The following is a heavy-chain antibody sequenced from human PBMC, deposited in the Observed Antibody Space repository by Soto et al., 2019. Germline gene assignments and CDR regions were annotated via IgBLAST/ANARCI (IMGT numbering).Heavy chain of an antibody. CDR3: ARSGVLLWFGYWFDP. D-gene: IGHD3-10*01. Sequence: PSETLSLTXAVYGGSFSGYYWSWIRQPPGKGLEWIGEINHSGSTNYNPSLKSRVTISVDTSKNQFSLKLSSVTAADTAVYYCARSGVLLWFGYWFDPWGQGTLVTVSS. CDR1: GGSFSGYY. J-gene: IGHJ5*02. CDR2: INHSGST. V-gene: IGHV4-34*01.